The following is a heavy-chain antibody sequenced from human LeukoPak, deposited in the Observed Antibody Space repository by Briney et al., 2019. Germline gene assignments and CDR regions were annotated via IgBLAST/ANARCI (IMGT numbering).Heavy chain of an antibody. CDR2: IYYSGTT. V-gene: IGHV4-39*07. CDR3: ARGGYYDKEAFDI. J-gene: IGHJ3*02. Sequence: SETLSLTCTVSGGSISSSTYYWGWIRQPPGKGLEWIGSIYYSGTTFQNPSLRSRVTISVDTSKNQFSLKLSSVTAADTAVYYCARGGYYDKEAFDIWGQGTMVTVSS. D-gene: IGHD3-22*01. CDR1: GGSISSSTYY.